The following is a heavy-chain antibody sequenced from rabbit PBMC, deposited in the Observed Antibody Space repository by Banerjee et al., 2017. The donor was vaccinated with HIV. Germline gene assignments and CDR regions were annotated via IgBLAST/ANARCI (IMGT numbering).Heavy chain of an antibody. V-gene: IGHV1S40*01. Sequence: QSLEESGGDLVKPGASLTLTCTASGFDFSLYYMSWVRQAPGKGLEWIGYIDPVFGSTYYASWAKGRFTISKTSSTTVTLQMTSLTAADTATYFCARDRSYVGYDGLWGPGTLVTVS. D-gene: IGHD7-1*01. CDR1: GFDFSLYY. CDR2: IDPVFGST. CDR3: ARDRSYVGYDGL. J-gene: IGHJ4*01.